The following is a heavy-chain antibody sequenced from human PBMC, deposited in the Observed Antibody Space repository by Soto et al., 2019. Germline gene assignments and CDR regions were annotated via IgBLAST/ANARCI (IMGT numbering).Heavy chain of an antibody. J-gene: IGHJ4*02. Sequence: GGSLRLSCAASGFTVSSSYMSWVRQAPGKGLEWVSIIYSEGNTDSADSVKGRFTISRDNSKNTLYLQMNSLRAEDTAVYYCARVVWNLRTFDYWGQGTLVTVSS. CDR3: ARVVWNLRTFDY. CDR1: GFTVSSSY. CDR2: IYSEGNT. D-gene: IGHD1-1*01. V-gene: IGHV3-53*01.